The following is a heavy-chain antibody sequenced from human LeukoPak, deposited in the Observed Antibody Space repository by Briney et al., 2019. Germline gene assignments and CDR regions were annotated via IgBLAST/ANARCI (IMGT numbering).Heavy chain of an antibody. CDR1: AFTFDDYG. Sequence: GGSLRLSCAASAFTFDDYGMSWVRQAPGKGLEWVSGINWNGGSTGYADSVKGRFTISRDNAKNSLYLQMNSLRAEDTALYYCARAGIYCSGGSCYSWFDPWGQGTLVTVSS. CDR2: INWNGGST. V-gene: IGHV3-20*04. CDR3: ARAGIYCSGGSCYSWFDP. D-gene: IGHD2-15*01. J-gene: IGHJ5*02.